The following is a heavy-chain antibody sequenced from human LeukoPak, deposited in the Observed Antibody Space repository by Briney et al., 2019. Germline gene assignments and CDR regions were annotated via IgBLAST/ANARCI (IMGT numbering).Heavy chain of an antibody. J-gene: IGHJ4*02. D-gene: IGHD5-12*01. Sequence: GASVKVSRKASGGTFISNDISWVRQAPGQGLEWMGRIVPLFGTRSYAQKFQGRVTITTDESTNTSYMELTSLTSEDTAVYYCARDQGYGAYGLDYWGQGTLVTVSS. V-gene: IGHV1-69*05. CDR1: GGTFISND. CDR2: IVPLFGTR. CDR3: ARDQGYGAYGLDY.